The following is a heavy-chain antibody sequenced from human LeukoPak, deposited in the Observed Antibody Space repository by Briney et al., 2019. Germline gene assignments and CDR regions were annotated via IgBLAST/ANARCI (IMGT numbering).Heavy chain of an antibody. J-gene: IGHJ5*02. CDR2: INHSGST. CDR3: ARASIAARRGSANWFDP. CDR1: GGSFSGYY. Sequence: SETLSLTCAVYGGSFSGYYWSWIRQPPGKGLEWIGEINHSGSTNYNPSLKSRVTISVDTSKNQFSLKLSSVTAADTAVYYCARASIAARRGSANWFDPWGQGTLVTVSS. V-gene: IGHV4-34*01. D-gene: IGHD6-6*01.